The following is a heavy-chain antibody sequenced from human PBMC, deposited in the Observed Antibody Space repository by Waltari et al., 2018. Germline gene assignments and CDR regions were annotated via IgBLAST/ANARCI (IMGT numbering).Heavy chain of an antibody. CDR3: AREGRRDGYMTDY. CDR1: GGSFSGYS. D-gene: IGHD5-12*01. CDR2: INHSGST. J-gene: IGHJ4*02. V-gene: IGHV4-34*01. Sequence: QVQLQQWGAGLLKTSETLSLPCAVYGGSFSGYSWSWIRQPPGKGLEWLGEINHSGSTNYNPSLKSRVTISVDTSKNQFSLKLSSVTAADTAVYYCAREGRRDGYMTDYWGQGTLVTVSS.